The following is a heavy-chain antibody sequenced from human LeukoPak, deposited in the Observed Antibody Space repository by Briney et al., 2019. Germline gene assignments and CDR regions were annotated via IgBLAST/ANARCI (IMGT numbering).Heavy chain of an antibody. D-gene: IGHD4-17*01. Sequence: PGRSLRLSCAASGFTFSDYYMSWIRQAPGKGLEWVSYISSSGSTIYYADSVKGRFTISRDNAKNSLYLQMNSLRAEDTAVYYCARDREGYGDSNSPPLDGYYGMDVWGQGTTVTVSS. CDR3: ARDREGYGDSNSPPLDGYYGMDV. CDR2: ISSSGSTI. J-gene: IGHJ6*02. V-gene: IGHV3-11*04. CDR1: GFTFSDYY.